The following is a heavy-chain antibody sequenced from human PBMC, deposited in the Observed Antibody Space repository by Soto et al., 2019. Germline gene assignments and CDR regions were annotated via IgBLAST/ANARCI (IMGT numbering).Heavy chain of an antibody. D-gene: IGHD6-13*01. Sequence: SETLSLTCTVSGGSISSYYWSRIRQPPGKGLEWIGYIYYSGSTNYNPSLKSRVTISVDTSKNQFSLKLSSVTAADTAVYYCAREGMAAAGMGYDAFDIWGQRTMVTVSS. CDR2: IYYSGST. CDR3: AREGMAAAGMGYDAFDI. J-gene: IGHJ3*02. CDR1: GGSISSYY. V-gene: IGHV4-59*01.